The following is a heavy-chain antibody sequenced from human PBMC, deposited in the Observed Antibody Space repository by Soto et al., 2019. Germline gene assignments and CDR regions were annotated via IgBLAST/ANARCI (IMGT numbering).Heavy chain of an antibody. J-gene: IGHJ5*02. V-gene: IGHV4-31*03. CDR2: IYHSGST. CDR3: ARGHSSGGTGWFDT. CDR1: GGSIRSAGYY. Sequence: PSETLSLTCTVSGGSIRSAGYYWSWIRQHPGKGLEWIGYIYHSGSTYYSPSLESRITISVDTSKNQFSLKLSSVTAADTAIYYRARGHSSGGTGWFDTWGQGTLVTVSS. D-gene: IGHD6-19*01.